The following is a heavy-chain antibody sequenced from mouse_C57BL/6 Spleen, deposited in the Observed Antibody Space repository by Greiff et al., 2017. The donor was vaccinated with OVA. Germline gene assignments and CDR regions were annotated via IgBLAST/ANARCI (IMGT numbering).Heavy chain of an antibody. CDR1: GFSLTSYG. D-gene: IGHD1-2*01. CDR2: IRRGGST. J-gene: IGHJ3*01. V-gene: IGHV2-2*01. Sequence: QVQLQQSGPGLVQPSQSLSITCTVSGFSLTSYGVHWVRQSPGQGLEWLGVIRRGGSTDYNAAFISRLSISKDNSKGQVFFKMNSLQPDDTAIYYCAGNHYYGRAWFAYWGQGTLVTVSA. CDR3: AGNHYYGRAWFAY.